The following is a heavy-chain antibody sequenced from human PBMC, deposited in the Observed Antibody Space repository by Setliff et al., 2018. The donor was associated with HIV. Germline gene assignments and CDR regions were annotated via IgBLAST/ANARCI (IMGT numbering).Heavy chain of an antibody. D-gene: IGHD3-3*01. CDR2: LNNDGTTI. V-gene: IGHV3-48*01. J-gene: IGHJ4*02. Sequence: PGGSLRLSCAASGFTFSTYGLNWVRQAPGKGLEWISYLNNDGTTIYYADSVKGRFTISRDNSKNTLYLQMNSLRAEDTAVYYCARDLNFWSGFFSPLFDYWGQGTLVTVSS. CDR3: ARDLNFWSGFFSPLFDY. CDR1: GFTFSTYG.